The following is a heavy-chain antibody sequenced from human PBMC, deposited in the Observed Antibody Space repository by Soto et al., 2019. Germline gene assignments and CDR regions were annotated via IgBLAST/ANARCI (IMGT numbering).Heavy chain of an antibody. CDR1: GYTFTSYY. D-gene: IGHD3-16*01. V-gene: IGHV1-46*01. CDR2: INPSGGST. CDR3: ARRDGGRGIDP. J-gene: IGHJ5*02. Sequence: QVQLVQSGAEVKKPGASVKVSCKASGYTFTSYYMHWVRQAPGQGLEWMGIINPSGGSTSYAQKFQGRFTMTRDTSTSTVYMELSSLRSEDTAVYYCARRDGGRGIDPWGQGTLVTVSS.